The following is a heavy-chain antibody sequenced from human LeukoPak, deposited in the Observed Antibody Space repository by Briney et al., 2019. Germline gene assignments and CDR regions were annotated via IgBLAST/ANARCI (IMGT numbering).Heavy chain of an antibody. CDR1: GFVFSSYW. J-gene: IGHJ4*02. Sequence: GGSLRLSCAASGFVFSSYWMSWVRQAPGRGLEWVANIKHDGSGEYYVDSVKDRFTISRDNAKNSMYLHMNSLRAVDTAVYYCASYCSGGSCCDYWGRGIMVTVSS. CDR2: IKHDGSGE. V-gene: IGHV3-7*05. D-gene: IGHD2-15*01. CDR3: ASYCSGGSCCDY.